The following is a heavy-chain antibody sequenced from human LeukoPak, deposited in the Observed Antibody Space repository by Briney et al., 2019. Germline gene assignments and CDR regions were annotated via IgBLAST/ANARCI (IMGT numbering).Heavy chain of an antibody. V-gene: IGHV4-38-2*02. CDR1: GYCISSGYY. D-gene: IGHD5-12*01. J-gene: IGHJ5*02. Sequence: SETLSLTCTVSGYCISSGYYWGWIRQPPGKGLEWIGSIYHSGSTYYNPSLKSRVTISVDTSKNQFSLKLSSETAADTAVYYCARDSPYSGYDVWFDPWGQGTLVTVSS. CDR3: ARDSPYSGYDVWFDP. CDR2: IYHSGST.